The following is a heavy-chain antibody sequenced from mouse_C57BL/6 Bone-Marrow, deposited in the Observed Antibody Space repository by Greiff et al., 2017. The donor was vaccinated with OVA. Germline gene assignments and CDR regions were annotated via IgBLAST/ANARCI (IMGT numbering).Heavy chain of an antibody. CDR2: INPSTGGT. V-gene: IGHV1-42*01. D-gene: IGHD1-1*01. CDR1: GYSFTGYY. CDR3: ARRRGLYGSSLYFDY. Sequence: DVKLQESGPELVKPGASVKISCKASGYSFTGYYMNWVKQSPEKSLEWIGEINPSTGGTTYNQKFKAKATLTVDKSSSTAYMQLKSLTSEDSAVYYCARRRGLYGSSLYFDYWGQGTTLTVSS. J-gene: IGHJ2*01.